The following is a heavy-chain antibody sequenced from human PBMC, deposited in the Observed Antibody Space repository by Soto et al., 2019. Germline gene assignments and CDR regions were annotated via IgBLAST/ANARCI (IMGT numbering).Heavy chain of an antibody. J-gene: IGHJ6*02. D-gene: IGHD2-2*02. Sequence: ASVKVSCKASGYTFTSYAMHWVRQAPGQRLEWMGWINAGNGNTKYSQKFQGRVTISRDTCASTAYMALSSLRSEDTAVYYCARDGPRGVVVPAAIRAKNYGMDVWGQGTTVTVSS. CDR1: GYTFTSYA. CDR3: ARDGPRGVVVPAAIRAKNYGMDV. CDR2: INAGNGNT. V-gene: IGHV1-3*01.